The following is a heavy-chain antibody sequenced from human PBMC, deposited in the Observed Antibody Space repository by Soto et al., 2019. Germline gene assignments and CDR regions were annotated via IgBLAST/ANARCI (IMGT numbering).Heavy chain of an antibody. Sequence: NPSETLSLTCTVSGASIGSGDYYWSWIRQHPGKGLEWIGYIYYSGGTYYNPSLKSRVTISVDTSKNQYSLEQSSVTAADTAVYYCASIYDSSGYYYGNNWFDPWGQGTLVTVSS. CDR3: ASIYDSSGYYYGNNWFDP. D-gene: IGHD3-22*01. CDR2: IYYSGGT. CDR1: GASIGSGDYY. V-gene: IGHV4-31*02. J-gene: IGHJ5*02.